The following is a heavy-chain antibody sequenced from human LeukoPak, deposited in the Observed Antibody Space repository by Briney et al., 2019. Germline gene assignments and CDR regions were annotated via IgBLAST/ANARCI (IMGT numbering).Heavy chain of an antibody. CDR2: ITDSGGSK. J-gene: IGHJ5*02. CDR3: ARGKTSQNIVTRKTYNWFDP. V-gene: IGHV3-21*01. CDR1: GFSFNIYG. Sequence: PGGSLRLSCAASGFSFNIYGMAWVRQAPGRGLEWVSFITDSGGSKYYADAVKGRFTISRDNAKNSLYLQMKSLRAEDTAVYYCARGKTSQNIVTRKTYNWFDPWGQGTLVTVSS. D-gene: IGHD2/OR15-2a*01.